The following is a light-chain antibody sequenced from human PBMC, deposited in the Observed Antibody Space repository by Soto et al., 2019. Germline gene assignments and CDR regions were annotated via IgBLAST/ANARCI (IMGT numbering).Light chain of an antibody. Sequence: QSALTQPASVSGSPGQSITISCTGTSSDVGSYNLVSWYQQHPGEAPKLMIYEGSKRPSGVSNRFSGSKSGNTASLTISGLQAEDDADYYCCSYEASSTYVFGPRTKVTVL. V-gene: IGLV2-23*01. J-gene: IGLJ1*01. CDR2: EGS. CDR1: SSDVGSYNL. CDR3: CSYEASSTYV.